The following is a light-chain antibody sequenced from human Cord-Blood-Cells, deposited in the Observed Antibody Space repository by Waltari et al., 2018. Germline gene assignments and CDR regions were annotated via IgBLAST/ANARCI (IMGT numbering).Light chain of an antibody. CDR1: QSLLHSNGYNY. Sequence: IVMTQSPLSLPVTPGEPASISCRSSQSLLHSNGYNYLDWYLQKPGQSPQLLIYLGSNRASGVPDRFSGSGSGTDFTLKISRVEAEDVGVYYCMQALQTPLTFSGGTKVEIK. CDR3: MQALQTPLT. CDR2: LGS. J-gene: IGKJ4*01. V-gene: IGKV2-28*01.